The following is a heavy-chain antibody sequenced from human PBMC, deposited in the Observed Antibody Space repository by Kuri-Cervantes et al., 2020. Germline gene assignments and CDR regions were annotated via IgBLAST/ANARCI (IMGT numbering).Heavy chain of an antibody. CDR1: GFSFSTYS. D-gene: IGHD3-3*01. V-gene: IGHV3-48*01. J-gene: IGHJ3*02. CDR3: ASYHYNFWSGYDAVDI. CDR2: ISSSSSTI. Sequence: GESLKISCAASGFSFSTYSMNWVRQAPGKGLEWISFISSSSSTIYYADSVKGRFTISRDNAKNSLFLQMNSLRAEDTAVYYCASYHYNFWSGYDAVDIWGQGTMVTVSS.